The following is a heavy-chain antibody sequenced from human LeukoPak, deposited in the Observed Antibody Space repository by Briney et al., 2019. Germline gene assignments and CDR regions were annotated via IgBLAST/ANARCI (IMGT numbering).Heavy chain of an antibody. CDR2: IKSKTDGGTT. D-gene: IGHD3-10*01. Sequence: AGGSLRLSCAASGFTFSNAWMSWVRQAPGKALEWVGRIKSKTDGGTTDYAAPVKGRFTISRDDSENTLFLQMNSLKTEDTAVYYCTTDGLMVRGVMHNDWGQGTLVTVSS. CDR3: TTDGLMVRGVMHND. CDR1: GFTFSNAW. J-gene: IGHJ4*02. V-gene: IGHV3-15*01.